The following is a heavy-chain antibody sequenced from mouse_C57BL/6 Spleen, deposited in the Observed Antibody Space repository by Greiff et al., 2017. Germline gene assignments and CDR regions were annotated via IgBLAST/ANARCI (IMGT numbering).Heavy chain of an antibody. Sequence: QVQLQQPGAELVKPGASVTLSCKASGYTFTSYWMHWVKQRPGQGLEWIGMIHPNSGSTNYNEKIKSKATLTVDKSSSTAYMQLSSLTSEDSAVYYCARYFYGSSWFAYWGQGTLVTVSA. V-gene: IGHV1-64*01. CDR1: GYTFTSYW. D-gene: IGHD1-1*01. J-gene: IGHJ3*01. CDR3: ARYFYGSSWFAY. CDR2: IHPNSGST.